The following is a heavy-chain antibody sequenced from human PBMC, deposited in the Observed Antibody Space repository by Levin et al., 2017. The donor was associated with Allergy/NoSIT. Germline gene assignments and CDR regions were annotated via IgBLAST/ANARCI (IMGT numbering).Heavy chain of an antibody. CDR1: GYSFTSYW. CDR3: ASGYCSGGSCYVFDY. J-gene: IGHJ4*02. Sequence: GESLKISCKGSGYSFTSYWIGWVRQMPGKGLEWMGIIYPGDSDTRYSPSFQGQVTISADKSISTAYLQWSSLKASDTAMYYCASGYCSGGSCYVFDYWGQGTLVTVSS. V-gene: IGHV5-51*06. CDR2: IYPGDSDT. D-gene: IGHD2-15*01.